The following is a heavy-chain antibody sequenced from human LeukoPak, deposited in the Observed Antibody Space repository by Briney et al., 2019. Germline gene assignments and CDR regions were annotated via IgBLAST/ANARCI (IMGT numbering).Heavy chain of an antibody. D-gene: IGHD3-10*01. J-gene: IGHJ5*02. CDR3: ARARCITMVRGVPAYMNWFDP. Sequence: SQTLSLTCTVSGGSISSGDYYWSWIRQPPGKGLEWIGYIYYSGSTYYNPSLKSRVTISVDTSKNQFSLKLSSVTAADTAVYYCARARCITMVRGVPAYMNWFDPWGQGTLVTVSS. CDR2: IYYSGST. CDR1: GGSISSGDYY. V-gene: IGHV4-30-4*01.